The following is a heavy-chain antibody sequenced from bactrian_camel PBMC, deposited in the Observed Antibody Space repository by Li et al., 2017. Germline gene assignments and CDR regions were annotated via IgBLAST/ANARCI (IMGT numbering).Heavy chain of an antibody. Sequence: HVQLVESGGGSVQAGGSLRLSCAASGYLYSPYCMGWFRQSPGKEREWVAYIDSDDSTKHADSVKGRFTISQDNAKNSVYLQMDNLKPEDTAKYYCAATVGGMQGIRIRWSDFGYWGQGTQVTVS. J-gene: IGHJ6*01. CDR3: AATVGGMQGIRIRWSDFGY. D-gene: IGHD2*01. CDR2: IDSDDST. CDR1: GYLYSPYC. V-gene: IGHV3S53*01.